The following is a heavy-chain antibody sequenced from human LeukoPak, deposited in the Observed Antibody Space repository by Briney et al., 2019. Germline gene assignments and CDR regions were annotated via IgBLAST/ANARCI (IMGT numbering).Heavy chain of an antibody. D-gene: IGHD2-21*02. J-gene: IGHJ6*02. CDR1: GYTFTSYA. V-gene: IGHV1-3*01. Sequence: ASVKVSCKASGYTFTSYAMHWVRQAPGQRLEWMGWINAGNGNTKYSQKFQGRVTITRDTSASTAYMELSSLRSEDTAVYYCARDSEVTALLPYYYYGMDVWGQGTTVTVSS. CDR2: INAGNGNT. CDR3: ARDSEVTALLPYYYYGMDV.